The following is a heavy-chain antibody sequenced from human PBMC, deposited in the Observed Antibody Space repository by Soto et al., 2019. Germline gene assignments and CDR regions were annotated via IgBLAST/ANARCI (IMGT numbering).Heavy chain of an antibody. V-gene: IGHV1-69*01. Sequence: QVQLVQSGAEVQKPGSSVKVSCKASGGTFSSYAISWVRQAPGQGLEWMGGIIPIFGTANYAQKFQGRVTITADESTSTAYMELSSLRSEDTAVYYCARVGGGYSYGYSWFDPWGQGTLVTVSS. J-gene: IGHJ5*02. CDR1: GGTFSSYA. CDR3: ARVGGGYSYGYSWFDP. CDR2: IIPIFGTA. D-gene: IGHD5-18*01.